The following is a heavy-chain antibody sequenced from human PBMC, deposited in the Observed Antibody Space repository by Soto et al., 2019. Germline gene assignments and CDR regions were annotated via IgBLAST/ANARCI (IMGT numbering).Heavy chain of an antibody. Sequence: SETLSLTCTVSGGSISSGDYYWSWIRHPPGKGLEWIGYIYYSGTTYYNPSLKSRVTISVDTSKNQFSLKLSSVTAEDTAVYYCARFDLEGPGFYHYYMGVWGKGTTGIGSS. CDR1: GGSISSGDYY. J-gene: IGHJ6*03. D-gene: IGHD3-9*01. CDR2: IYYSGTT. V-gene: IGHV4-30-4*01. CDR3: ARFDLEGPGFYHYYMGV.